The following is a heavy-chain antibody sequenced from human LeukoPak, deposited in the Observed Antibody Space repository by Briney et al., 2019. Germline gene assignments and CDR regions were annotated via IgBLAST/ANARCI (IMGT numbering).Heavy chain of an antibody. CDR3: ARIVSGATGYYYYYYMDV. J-gene: IGHJ6*03. D-gene: IGHD3-10*01. CDR1: GYTFTSYD. V-gene: IGHV1-8*03. CDR2: MNPNSGNT. Sequence: GASVKVSCKASGYTFTSYDINWVRQATGQGLEWMGWMNPNSGNTGYAQKFQGRVTITRNTSISTAYMELSSLRSEDTAVYYCARIVSGATGYYYYYYMDVWGKGTTVTVSS.